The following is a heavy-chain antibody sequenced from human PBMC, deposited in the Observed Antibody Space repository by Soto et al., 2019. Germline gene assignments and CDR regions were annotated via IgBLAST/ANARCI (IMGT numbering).Heavy chain of an antibody. J-gene: IGHJ6*02. CDR3: ARSYTIFGVVTALRYYYYGMDV. V-gene: IGHV1-69*13. D-gene: IGHD3-3*01. CDR1: GGTFSSYA. Sequence: ASVKVSCKASGGTFSSYAISWVRQAPGQGLEWMGGIIPIFGTANYAQKFQGRVTITADESTSTAYMELSSLRSEDTAVYYCARSYTIFGVVTALRYYYYGMDVWGQGTTVTVSS. CDR2: IIPIFGTA.